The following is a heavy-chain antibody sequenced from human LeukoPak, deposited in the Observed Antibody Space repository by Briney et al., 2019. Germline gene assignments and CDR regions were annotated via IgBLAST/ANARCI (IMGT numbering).Heavy chain of an antibody. CDR3: TRALSGWTGYSDF. Sequence: GGSLRLSCAASGFTFSNYAMSWVRQAPGKGLEWVSTISGGGGTTYYADSVKGRFTISRDNSKNTLSLLMDGLRAEDTGVYYCTRALSGWTGYSDFWGQGTRVTVSS. V-gene: IGHV3-23*01. D-gene: IGHD6-19*01. J-gene: IGHJ4*02. CDR1: GFTFSNYA. CDR2: ISGGGGTT.